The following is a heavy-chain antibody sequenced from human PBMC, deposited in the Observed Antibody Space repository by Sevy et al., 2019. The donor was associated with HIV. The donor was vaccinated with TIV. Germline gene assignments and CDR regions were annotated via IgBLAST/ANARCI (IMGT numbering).Heavy chain of an antibody. CDR3: ARGGLVGATRSQFDY. Sequence: ASVKVSCKASGYTFTNYFIAWVRQAPGQGLEWMGWISAYNGHTNYEQKLQGRVIMTTDTSTTTAYMELGNLTTDDTAVYNCARGGLVGATRSQFDYWGQGTLVTVSS. D-gene: IGHD1-26*01. CDR2: ISAYNGHT. V-gene: IGHV1-18*01. J-gene: IGHJ4*02. CDR1: GYTFTNYF.